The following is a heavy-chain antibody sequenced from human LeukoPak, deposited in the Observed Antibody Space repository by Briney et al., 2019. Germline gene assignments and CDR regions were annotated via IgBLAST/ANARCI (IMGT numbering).Heavy chain of an antibody. CDR2: INHSGST. CDR3: ARDVDDFWSGPKDAFDI. V-gene: IGHV4-34*01. Sequence: SETLSLTCAVYGGSFSGYYWSWIRQPPGKGLEWIGEINHSGSTNYNPSLKSRVTISVDTSKNQFSLKLSSVTAADTAVYYCARDVDDFWSGPKDAFDIWGQGTMVTVSS. D-gene: IGHD3-3*01. CDR1: GGSFSGYY. J-gene: IGHJ3*02.